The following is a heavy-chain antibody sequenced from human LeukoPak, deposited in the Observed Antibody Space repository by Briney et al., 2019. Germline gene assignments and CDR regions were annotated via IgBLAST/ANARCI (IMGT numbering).Heavy chain of an antibody. CDR2: INHSEST. Sequence: PSETLSLTCAVYGGSFSGYYWSWIRPPPGKGLEWIEEINHSESTNYNPSLKSRVTISVDTSKNQFSLNLSSVTAAETAVYYCARGSGWHLYWGQGTLVTVPS. J-gene: IGHJ4*02. D-gene: IGHD6-19*01. CDR1: GGSFSGYY. CDR3: ARGSGWHLY. V-gene: IGHV4-34*01.